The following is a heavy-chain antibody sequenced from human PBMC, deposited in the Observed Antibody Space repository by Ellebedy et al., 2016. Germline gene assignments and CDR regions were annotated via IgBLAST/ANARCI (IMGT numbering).Heavy chain of an antibody. CDR3: VRDNYWSVDY. V-gene: IGHV3-74*03. D-gene: IGHD2-8*02. J-gene: IGHJ4*02. CDR2: IKSDGIST. CDR1: GFTFSDTW. Sequence: LSLTCAASGFTFSDTWMHWVRHRPGKGLVWVSRIKSDGISTAYADSVKGRFTISRDNAKNTLYLQMNSLRVEDTAVYYCVRDNYWSVDYWGQGSLVTVSS.